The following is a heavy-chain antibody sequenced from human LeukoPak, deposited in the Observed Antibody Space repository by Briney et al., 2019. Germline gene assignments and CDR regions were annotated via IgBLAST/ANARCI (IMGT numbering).Heavy chain of an antibody. D-gene: IGHD6-6*01. CDR3: ARAYSRSRFDY. J-gene: IGHJ4*02. CDR1: GYNFTNYR. Sequence: GESLKISCKGSGYNFTNYRISWVREMPGKRLEWMGTIDPSDSYNNYSPSFQGHVTISADKSISTPYLQWRSLKASDTAMYYCARAYSRSRFDYWGQGTLVTVSS. V-gene: IGHV5-10-1*01. CDR2: IDPSDSYN.